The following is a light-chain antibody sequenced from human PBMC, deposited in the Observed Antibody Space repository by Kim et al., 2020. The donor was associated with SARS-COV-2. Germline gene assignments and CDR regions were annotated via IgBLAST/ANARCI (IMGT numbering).Light chain of an antibody. CDR2: GKN. J-gene: IGLJ2*01. CDR1: SLRSYY. Sequence: SSELTQDPAVSVALGQTVRITCQGDSLRSYYASWYQQKPGQAPVLVIYGKNNRHSGIPDRFSGSSSGNTSSLTITGAQAEDEADYYCNSRDSSGNHPFGG. CDR3: NSRDSSGNHP. V-gene: IGLV3-19*01.